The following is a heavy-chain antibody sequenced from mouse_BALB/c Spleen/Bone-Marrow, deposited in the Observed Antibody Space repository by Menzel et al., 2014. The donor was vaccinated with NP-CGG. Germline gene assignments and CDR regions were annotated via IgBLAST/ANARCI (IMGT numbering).Heavy chain of an antibody. CDR2: ISSGGST. V-gene: IGHV5-6-5*01. D-gene: IGHD1-1*01. CDR3: ARARFYYGKLVDY. CDR1: GFTFSSYA. Sequence: EVQGVESGGGLVNPGGSLKLSCAASGFTFSSYAMSWVRQTPERRLEWVASISSGGSTYYPDSVKGRFTISRDNARNILYLQMSSLRSEDTAMYYCARARFYYGKLVDYWGQGTSVTVSS. J-gene: IGHJ4*01.